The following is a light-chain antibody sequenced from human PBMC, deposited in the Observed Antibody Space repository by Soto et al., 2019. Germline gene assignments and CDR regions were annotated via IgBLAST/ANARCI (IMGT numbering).Light chain of an antibody. Sequence: EIVLTQSPGTLSFSLGERATLSCRASQSISSNYLGWYQQKPGQAPRLLIYDTSSRSTGVPHTFSGSGSWTDSTVTISILEPEDFAGYYCQQYGNSPPFTFGQGTKLEI. CDR3: QQYGNSPPFT. J-gene: IGKJ2*01. CDR2: DTS. CDR1: QSISSNY. V-gene: IGKV3-20*01.